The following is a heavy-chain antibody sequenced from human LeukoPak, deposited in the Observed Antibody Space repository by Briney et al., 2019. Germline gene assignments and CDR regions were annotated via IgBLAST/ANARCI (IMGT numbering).Heavy chain of an antibody. CDR3: ARGGSGYYLPFDY. J-gene: IGHJ4*02. Sequence: PGGSLRLSCAASGFTVSSNYMSWVRQAPGKGLEWVSVIYSGGSTYYADSVKGRFTISRDNSKNTLYLQMNSLRAEDTAVYYCARGGSGYYLPFDYWGQGTLVTVSS. D-gene: IGHD3-22*01. CDR2: IYSGGST. V-gene: IGHV3-53*01. CDR1: GFTVSSNY.